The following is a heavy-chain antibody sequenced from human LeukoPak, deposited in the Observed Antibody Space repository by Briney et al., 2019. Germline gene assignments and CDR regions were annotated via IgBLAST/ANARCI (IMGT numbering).Heavy chain of an antibody. Sequence: GGSLRLSCAASGFTFSSYGMSWVRQAPGKGLVWVSRINSDGSSTSYADSVKGRFTISRDNAKNTLYLQMNSLRAEDTAVYYCARNRYGDYYYYYMDVWGKGTTVTVSS. CDR3: ARNRYGDYYYYYMDV. CDR2: INSDGSST. D-gene: IGHD4-17*01. CDR1: GFTFSSYG. V-gene: IGHV3-74*01. J-gene: IGHJ6*03.